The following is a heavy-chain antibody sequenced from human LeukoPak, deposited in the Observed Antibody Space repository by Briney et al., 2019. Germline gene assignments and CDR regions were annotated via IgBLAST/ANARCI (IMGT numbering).Heavy chain of an antibody. D-gene: IGHD3-22*01. CDR3: ARADYYDSSGYYPIYYMDV. Sequence: ASVKVSCKASGYTFTSYGISWVRQAPGQGLEWMGWISAYNGNTNYAQKLQGRVTMTTDTSTSTAYMELRSLRSDDTAVYYCARADYYDSSGYYPIYYMDVWGKGTTVTISS. V-gene: IGHV1-18*01. CDR1: GYTFTSYG. J-gene: IGHJ6*03. CDR2: ISAYNGNT.